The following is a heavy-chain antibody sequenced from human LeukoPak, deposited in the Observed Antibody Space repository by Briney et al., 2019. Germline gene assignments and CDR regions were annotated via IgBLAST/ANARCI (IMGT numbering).Heavy chain of an antibody. J-gene: IGHJ4*02. Sequence: ETLSLTCAVYGGSFSGYYWSWVRQAPGKGLEWVSVIYSGGNTYYADSVKGRFTISRDNSQNTLYLQMNSLRAEDTAVYYCAKASSETNFDYWGQGTLVTISS. CDR2: IYSGGNT. D-gene: IGHD2-8*01. V-gene: IGHV3-66*01. CDR1: GGSFSGYY. CDR3: AKASSETNFDY.